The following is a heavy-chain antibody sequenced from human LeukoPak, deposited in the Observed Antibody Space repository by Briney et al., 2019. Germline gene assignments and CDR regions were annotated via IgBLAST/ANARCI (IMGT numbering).Heavy chain of an antibody. CDR1: GYTFTRYG. CDR2: ISGSNGNT. Sequence: ASVKVSCKASGYTFTRYGMSWVRQAPGQGLEWMGWISGSNGNTNYAQKFQGRVTMTTDTSTGTAYMELRSLRSDDTAVYYCARSGRGTYYYFDYWGQGTLVTVSS. J-gene: IGHJ4*02. V-gene: IGHV1-18*01. D-gene: IGHD1-26*01. CDR3: ARSGRGTYYYFDY.